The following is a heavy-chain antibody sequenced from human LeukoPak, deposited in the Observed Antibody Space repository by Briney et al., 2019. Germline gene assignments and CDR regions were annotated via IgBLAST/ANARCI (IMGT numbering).Heavy chain of an antibody. V-gene: IGHV1-2*02. J-gene: IGHJ4*02. CDR3: ARAGGIWGYSGGWYEY. D-gene: IGHD6-19*01. Sequence: ASVKVSCKASGYTFTGYYIHWVRQAPGQGLEWMGWINPNSGGTNYAQKFQGRVTMTRDTSISTAYMELSRLRSDDTAVYYCARAGGIWGYSGGWYEYWGQGTLVTVSS. CDR1: GYTFTGYY. CDR2: INPNSGGT.